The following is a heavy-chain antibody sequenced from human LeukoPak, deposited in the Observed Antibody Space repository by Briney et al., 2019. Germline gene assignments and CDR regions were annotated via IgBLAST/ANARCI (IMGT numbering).Heavy chain of an antibody. CDR2: IYYSGTT. CDR3: ARGVYIAAAQYGY. Sequence: SETLSLTCTVSGGSIYGYYWSWLRQPPGQGLEWIGYIYYSGTTNYNPSLKSRVTISVDTSKNQFSLKLSSVTAADTAVYYCARGVYIAAAQYGYWGQGTLVTVSS. V-gene: IGHV4-59*13. D-gene: IGHD6-13*01. J-gene: IGHJ4*02. CDR1: GGSIYGYY.